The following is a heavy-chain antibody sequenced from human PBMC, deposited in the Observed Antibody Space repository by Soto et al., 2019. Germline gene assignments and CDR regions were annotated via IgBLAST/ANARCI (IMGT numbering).Heavy chain of an antibody. CDR2: INHSGST. CDR1: GGSFSGYY. Sequence: QVQLQQWGAGLLKPSETLSLTCAVYGGSFSGYYWSWIRQPPGKGLEWIGEINHSGSTNYNPSLKSRVTISVDPSKNQFSLKLSSVPAADTAVYYCARDRRWGPRHFDLWGRGPLVTVSS. CDR3: ARDRRWGPRHFDL. V-gene: IGHV4-34*01. D-gene: IGHD1-26*01. J-gene: IGHJ2*01.